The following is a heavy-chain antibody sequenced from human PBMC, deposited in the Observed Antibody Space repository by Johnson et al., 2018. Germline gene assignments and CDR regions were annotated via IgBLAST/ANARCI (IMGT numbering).Heavy chain of an antibody. Sequence: LVESGGGVVQPGRSLRLSCAASGFTFSSYGMHWVRQAPGKGLEWVAVISYDGTNKYSADSVKGRFTISRDKSKNTLYLQMNSLRSEDTAVYYCAKTGRSYRYYYYMDVWGKGTTVTVSS. D-gene: IGHD3-10*01. CDR1: GFTFSSYG. CDR2: ISYDGTNK. J-gene: IGHJ6*03. CDR3: AKTGRSYRYYYYMDV. V-gene: IGHV3-30*18.